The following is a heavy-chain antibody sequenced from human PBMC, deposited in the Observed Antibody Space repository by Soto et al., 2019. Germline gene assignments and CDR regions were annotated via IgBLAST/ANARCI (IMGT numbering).Heavy chain of an antibody. D-gene: IGHD2-8*01. CDR2: IYASGHT. Sequence: QVQLQESGPGLVKPSETLSLTCTVSGGAISAFYWNWVRQSAGKGLEWIGRIYASGHTIYNPSLESRVTMSVDTSKHQFSLRLHSVTAADTAVYCCARSPSTSTMGTFDIWGQGTMVTVSS. J-gene: IGHJ3*02. CDR1: GGAISAFY. CDR3: ARSPSTSTMGTFDI. V-gene: IGHV4-4*07.